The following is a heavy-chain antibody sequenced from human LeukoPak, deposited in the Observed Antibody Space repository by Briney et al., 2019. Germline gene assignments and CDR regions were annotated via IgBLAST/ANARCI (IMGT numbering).Heavy chain of an antibody. CDR2: IYYSGST. Sequence: PSETLSLTCTVSGGSISSYYWSWIRQPLGKGLEWIGYIYYSGSTNYNPSLKSRVTISVDTSKNQFSLKLSSVTAADTAVYYCAGLLGYCSGGSCYTYYFDYWGQGTLVTVSS. CDR1: GGSISSYY. J-gene: IGHJ4*02. D-gene: IGHD2-15*01. V-gene: IGHV4-59*08. CDR3: AGLLGYCSGGSCYTYYFDY.